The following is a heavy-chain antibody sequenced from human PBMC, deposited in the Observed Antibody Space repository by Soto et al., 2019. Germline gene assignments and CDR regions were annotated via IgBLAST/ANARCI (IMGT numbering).Heavy chain of an antibody. Sequence: QVQLVQSGAEVKKPGSSVKVSCKASGGTFSSYTISWVRQAPGQGLEWMGRIIPILGIANYAQKFRGRVTITADKSTSTAYMELSSLRSEDTAVYYCARDRATVGGYGMDVWGQGTTVTVSS. CDR1: GGTFSSYT. V-gene: IGHV1-69*08. D-gene: IGHD1-26*01. J-gene: IGHJ6*02. CDR3: ARDRATVGGYGMDV. CDR2: IIPILGIA.